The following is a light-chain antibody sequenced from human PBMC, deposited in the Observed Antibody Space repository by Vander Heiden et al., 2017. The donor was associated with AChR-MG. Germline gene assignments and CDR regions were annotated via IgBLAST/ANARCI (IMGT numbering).Light chain of an antibody. V-gene: IGKV1-5*01. J-gene: IGKJ1*01. CDR1: RSISNW. CDR3: QQYHSWT. Sequence: DIQMTQSPSTLSASVGDRVTITCRASRSISNWLTWYQPDPLPSRFSGSGSATEFTLTISSLQPEDFATYYCQQYHSWTFGQGTKVEIK.